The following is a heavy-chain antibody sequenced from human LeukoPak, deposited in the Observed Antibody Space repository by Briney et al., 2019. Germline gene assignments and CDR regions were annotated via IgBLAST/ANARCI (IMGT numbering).Heavy chain of an antibody. CDR2: IYYSGST. CDR1: GGFISSYY. J-gene: IGHJ4*02. CDR3: ARGGPHYYERSGYPFHH. Sequence: SETLSLTCTVSGGFISSYYWNWIRQPPGKGLEWIGYIYYSGSTNYNPSLKSRVTISVDTSKNQFSLKLSFVTAADTAVYFCARGGPHYYERSGYPFHHWGQGTLVTVSS. D-gene: IGHD3-22*01. V-gene: IGHV4-59*01.